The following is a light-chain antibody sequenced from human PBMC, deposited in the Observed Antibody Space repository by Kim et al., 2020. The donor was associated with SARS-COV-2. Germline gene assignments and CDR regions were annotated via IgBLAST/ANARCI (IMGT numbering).Light chain of an antibody. J-gene: IGLJ3*02. CDR2: YKTGSDK. Sequence: LTWTLRSGISVGTYSMFWYQQKPESPPQYLLRYKTGSDKQQGSGVPGHFSGSKDDSANAGILLISGLQSEDEADYYCMIWNSSAWVFGGGTKLPVL. CDR1: SGISVGTYS. V-gene: IGLV5-45*02. CDR3: MIWNSSAWV.